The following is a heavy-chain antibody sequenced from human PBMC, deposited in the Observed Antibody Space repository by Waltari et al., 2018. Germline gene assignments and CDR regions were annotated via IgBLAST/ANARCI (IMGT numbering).Heavy chain of an antibody. Sequence: QLQLQESGSGLVKPSQTLSLTCAVSGGSISSGGYSWSWIRQPPGKGLEWIGYIYHSGSTYYNPSLKSRVTISVDRSKNQFSLKLSSVTAADTAVYYCARGLAVQGVAPSYYYYMDVWGKGTTVTVSS. V-gene: IGHV4-30-2*01. CDR3: ARGLAVQGVAPSYYYYMDV. D-gene: IGHD3-10*01. J-gene: IGHJ6*03. CDR2: IYHSGST. CDR1: GGSISSGGYS.